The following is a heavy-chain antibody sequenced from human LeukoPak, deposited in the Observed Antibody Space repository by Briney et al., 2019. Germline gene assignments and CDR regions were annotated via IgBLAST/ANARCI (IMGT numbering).Heavy chain of an antibody. J-gene: IGHJ4*02. CDR3: ARGSQDGYNSSDY. CDR2: IIPIFGTA. Sequence: VASVKVSCKASEGTFSSYAISWVRQAPGQGLEWMGGIIPIFGTANYAQKFQGRVTITADESTSTAYMELSSLRSEDTAVYYCARGSQDGYNSSDYWGQGTLVTVSS. V-gene: IGHV1-69*13. CDR1: EGTFSSYA. D-gene: IGHD5-24*01.